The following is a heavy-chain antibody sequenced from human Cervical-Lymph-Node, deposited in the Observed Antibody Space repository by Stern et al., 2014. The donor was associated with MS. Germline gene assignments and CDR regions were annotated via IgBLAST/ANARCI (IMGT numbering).Heavy chain of an antibody. V-gene: IGHV4-61*02. D-gene: IGHD1-26*01. CDR2: IHDSGST. J-gene: IGHJ5*02. CDR3: ATTRWDLFTWNWFDP. CDR1: GGSISSSGYY. Sequence: VQLVESGPGLVKPSQTLSLTCTVSGGSISSSGYYWSWIRQPADKGLEGIGRIHDSGSTYYNPPLTSRVTISMDTAQNQFSLKRPPVTAADTAVYYCATTRWDLFTWNWFDPWGQGTLVTVSS.